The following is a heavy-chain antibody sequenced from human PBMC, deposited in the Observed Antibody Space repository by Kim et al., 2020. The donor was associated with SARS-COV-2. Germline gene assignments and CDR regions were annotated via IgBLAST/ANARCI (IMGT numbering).Heavy chain of an antibody. J-gene: IGHJ6*02. CDR3: ATDRMVTMSPVDYYYGMDV. Sequence: ASVKVSCKVSGYTLTELSMHWVRQAPGKGLEWMGGFDPEDGETIYAQKFQGRVTMTEDTSTDTAYMELSSLRSEDTAVYYCATDRMVTMSPVDYYYGMDVWGQGTTVTVSS. CDR1: GYTLTELS. D-gene: IGHD2-21*02. CDR2: FDPEDGET. V-gene: IGHV1-24*01.